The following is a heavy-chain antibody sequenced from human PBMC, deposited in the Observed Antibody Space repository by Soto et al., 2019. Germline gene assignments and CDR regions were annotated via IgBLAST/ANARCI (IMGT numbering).Heavy chain of an antibody. CDR3: AKDQQQLVKNWFVP. J-gene: IGHJ5*02. CDR1: GFTFSSYA. D-gene: IGHD6-13*01. CDR2: ISGSGGST. Sequence: GGSLRLSCAASGFTFSSYAMSWVRQAPGNGLEWVSAISGSGGSTYYADSVKGRFTISRDNSKNTLYLQMNSLRAEDTAVYYCAKDQQQLVKNWFVPWGQGTLFTVSS. V-gene: IGHV3-23*01.